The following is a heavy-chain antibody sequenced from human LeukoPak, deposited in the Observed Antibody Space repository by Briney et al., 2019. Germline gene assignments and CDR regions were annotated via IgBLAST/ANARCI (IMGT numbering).Heavy chain of an antibody. V-gene: IGHV3-48*03. CDR3: ASRKGRIAVAVDY. D-gene: IGHD6-19*01. J-gene: IGHJ4*02. CDR1: LFTFSSYE. CDR2: ISSSGSTT. Sequence: GRSLSLSCAASLFTFSSYEMNWVRQARAKGLEWVSYISSSGSTTYYAASVKGRFTISRDNAKNSLYLQMNSLRVEDTAVYYCASRKGRIAVAVDYWGQGTLVTVSS.